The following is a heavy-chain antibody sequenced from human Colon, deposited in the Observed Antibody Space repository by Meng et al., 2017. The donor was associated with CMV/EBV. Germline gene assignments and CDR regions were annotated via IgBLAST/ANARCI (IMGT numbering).Heavy chain of an antibody. CDR1: GYTFTSNA. D-gene: IGHD3/OR15-3a*01. J-gene: IGHJ4*02. V-gene: IGHV1-8*01. Sequence: QVQLVQSGAEVKKPGASWKVSCKASGYTFTSNAINWVRQATGQGLEWMGWMKPNSGDTGYTPNFQGRITMTRNTSINTAYMELRSLTNEDTAIYYCARGIPDFWGQGTLVTRLL. CDR2: MKPNSGDT. CDR3: ARGIPDF.